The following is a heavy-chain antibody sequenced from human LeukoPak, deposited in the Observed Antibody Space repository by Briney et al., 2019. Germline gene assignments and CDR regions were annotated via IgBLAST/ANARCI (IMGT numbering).Heavy chain of an antibody. V-gene: IGHV4-34*01. J-gene: IGHJ5*02. CDR3: ARGLFSSRLYWFDP. Sequence: GSLRLSCAASGFTFSDYWMTWVRQAPGKGLEWIGEINHSGSTNYNPSLKSRVTISVDTSKNQFSLKLSSVTAADTAVYYCARGLFSSRLYWFDPWGQGTLVTVSS. CDR1: GFTFSDYW. CDR2: INHSGST. D-gene: IGHD6-13*01.